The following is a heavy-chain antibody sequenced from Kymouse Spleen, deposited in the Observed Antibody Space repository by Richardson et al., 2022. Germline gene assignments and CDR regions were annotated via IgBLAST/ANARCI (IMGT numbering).Heavy chain of an antibody. Sequence: QVQLQQWGAGLLKPSETLSLTCAVYGGSFSGYYWSWIRQPPGKGLEWIGEINHSGSTNYNPSLKSRVTISVDTSKNQFSLKLSSVTAADTAVYYCARGYYDILTGPFDYWGQGTLVTVSS. D-gene: IGHD3-9*01. CDR1: GGSFSGYY. CDR2: INHSGST. V-gene: IGHV4-34*01. CDR3: ARGYYDILTGPFDY. J-gene: IGHJ4*02.